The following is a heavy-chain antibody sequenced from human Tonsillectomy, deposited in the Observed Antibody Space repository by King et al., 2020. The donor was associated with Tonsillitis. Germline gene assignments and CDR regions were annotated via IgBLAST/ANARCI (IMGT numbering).Heavy chain of an antibody. CDR3: ARDFRSSSVLGAAGYYFDY. CDR2: ISTYNGNI. V-gene: IGHV1-18*04. J-gene: IGHJ4*02. CDR1: GYTFISYG. D-gene: IGHD6-6*01. Sequence: VQLVESGAEVKKPGASVKVSCKASGYTFISYGISWVRQAPGQGLEWMGWISTYNGNINYAQKFQGRVTMSTDTSTNTAYMELRSLRSDDTAVYYCARDFRSSSVLGAAGYYFDYWGQGTLVTVSS.